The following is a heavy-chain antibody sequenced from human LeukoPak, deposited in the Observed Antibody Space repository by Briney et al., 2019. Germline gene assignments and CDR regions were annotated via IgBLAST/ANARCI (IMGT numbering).Heavy chain of an antibody. CDR3: ASDCSGGSCGLFDY. D-gene: IGHD2-15*01. Sequence: TGGSLRLSCAGSGFTFRNTWMTWVRQAPGKGLEWVGRIKSKTDGGTTDYAAPVKGRFSVSQDDSQTTLYLQMNSLKIEDTAVYYCASDCSGGSCGLFDYWGQGTLVTVSS. V-gene: IGHV3-15*01. CDR1: GFTFRNTW. J-gene: IGHJ4*02. CDR2: IKSKTDGGTT.